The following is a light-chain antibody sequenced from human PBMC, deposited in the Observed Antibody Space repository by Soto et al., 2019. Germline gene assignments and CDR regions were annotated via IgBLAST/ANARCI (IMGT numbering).Light chain of an antibody. CDR1: SSDVGGYNY. CDR3: SSYTIISTDVV. J-gene: IGLJ2*01. V-gene: IGLV2-14*03. Sequence: QSALTQPASVSGSPGQSITISCTGTSSDVGGYNYVSWFQQHPGKAPKLMIFDVSNRPSGVSNRFSGSKSGNTASLTISGLQDEDEADYYCSSYTIISTDVVVGGVTQVTVL. CDR2: DVS.